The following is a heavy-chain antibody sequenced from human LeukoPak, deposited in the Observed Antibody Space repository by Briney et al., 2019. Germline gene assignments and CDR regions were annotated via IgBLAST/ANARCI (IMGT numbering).Heavy chain of an antibody. D-gene: IGHD3-22*01. J-gene: IGHJ4*02. CDR3: ARTYYYDSSGYYSDY. CDR2: ISSSSSYI. V-gene: IGHV3-21*01. Sequence: GGSLRLSCAASGFTFSSYSMNRVCQAPGKGLEWVSSISSSSSYIYYADSVKGRFTISRDNAKNLLYLQMNSLRAEDTAVYYCARTYYYDSSGYYSDYWGQGTLVTVSS. CDR1: GFTFSSYS.